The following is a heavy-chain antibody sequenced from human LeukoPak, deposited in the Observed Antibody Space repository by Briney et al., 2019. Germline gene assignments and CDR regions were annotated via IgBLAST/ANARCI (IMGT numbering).Heavy chain of an antibody. Sequence: GGSLRLSCAASGFTFSSYGMSWVRQAPGKGLEWVSAISGSGGSTYYADSVKGRFTISRDNSKNTLYLQMNSLRAEDTAVYYCARDGQLGGFDYWGQGTLVTVSS. CDR2: ISGSGGST. D-gene: IGHD6-6*01. V-gene: IGHV3-23*01. CDR1: GFTFSSYG. CDR3: ARDGQLGGFDY. J-gene: IGHJ4*02.